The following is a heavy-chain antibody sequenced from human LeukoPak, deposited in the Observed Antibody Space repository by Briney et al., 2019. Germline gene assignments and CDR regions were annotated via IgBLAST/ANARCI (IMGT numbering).Heavy chain of an antibody. CDR2: ISSSSNAI. Sequence: GGSLRLSCAASGLAFTTSAMNRVRQTPGKGLEWLSFISSSSNAIYYGDSVRGRFTISRDNAKNPLYLQMNSLRAEDTAIYFCARGRDHAFDIWGQGTRVTVSS. V-gene: IGHV3-48*01. CDR1: GLAFTTSA. J-gene: IGHJ3*02. CDR3: ARGRDHAFDI.